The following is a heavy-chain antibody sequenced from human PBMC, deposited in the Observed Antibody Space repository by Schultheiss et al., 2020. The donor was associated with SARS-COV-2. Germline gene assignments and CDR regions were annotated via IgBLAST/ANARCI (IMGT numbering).Heavy chain of an antibody. CDR1: GYTFGEYG. CDR2: INPNSGGT. CDR3: ATSLQTLPWELLDFDY. Sequence: ASVKVSCKASGYTFGEYGITWVRQAPGQGLEWMGWINPNSGGTNYAQKFQGWVTMTRDTSISTAYMELSSLRSDDTAVYYCATSLQTLPWELLDFDYWGQGTLVTVSS. V-gene: IGHV1-2*04. J-gene: IGHJ4*02. D-gene: IGHD1-26*01.